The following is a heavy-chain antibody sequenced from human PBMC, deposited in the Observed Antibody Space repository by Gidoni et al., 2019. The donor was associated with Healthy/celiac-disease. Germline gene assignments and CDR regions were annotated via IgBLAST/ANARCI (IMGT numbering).Heavy chain of an antibody. D-gene: IGHD3-10*01. J-gene: IGHJ6*02. CDR2: IRYDGSNK. V-gene: IGHV3-30*02. CDR1: GFTFSSYG. Sequence: QVQLVESGGGVVQPGGSLRLSCAASGFTFSSYGMHWVRQAPGKGLEWVAFIRYDGSNKYYADSVKGRFTISRDNSKNTLYLQMNSLRAEDTAVYYCAKDLSFSYPGYYYYGMDVWGQGTTVTVSS. CDR3: AKDLSFSYPGYYYYGMDV.